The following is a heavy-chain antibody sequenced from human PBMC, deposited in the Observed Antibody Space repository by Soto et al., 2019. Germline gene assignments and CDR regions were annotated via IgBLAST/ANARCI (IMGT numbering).Heavy chain of an antibody. D-gene: IGHD3-9*01. J-gene: IGHJ4*02. CDR3: ARSDYDILTGYAYFDY. Sequence: SVKVSCKASGGTFNRYAISWVRQAPGQGLEWMGGIIPIFGIGNDAQRFQGRVTITAGEPTSTAYMELSSLRSEDTAVYYCARSDYDILTGYAYFDYWGQGTLVTVSS. CDR2: IIPIFGIG. V-gene: IGHV1-69*13. CDR1: GGTFNRYA.